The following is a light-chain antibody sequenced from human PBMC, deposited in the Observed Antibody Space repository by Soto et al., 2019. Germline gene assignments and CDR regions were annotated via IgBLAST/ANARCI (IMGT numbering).Light chain of an antibody. Sequence: DIKMTQPPSPLFEFLGTRATIPCRAGRRISAWLAWYQQKPGKAPKVLIYKASNLQSGVQSRFSGSGSGTDFTLTISSLQPDDFATYYCQQCNSYPPTFGQGTTVDIK. CDR2: KAS. CDR3: QQCNSYPPT. J-gene: IGKJ1*01. V-gene: IGKV1-5*03. CDR1: RRISAW.